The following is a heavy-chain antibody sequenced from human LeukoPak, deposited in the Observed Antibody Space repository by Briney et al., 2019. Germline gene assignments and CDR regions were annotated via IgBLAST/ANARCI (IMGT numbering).Heavy chain of an antibody. CDR2: IYSGGST. J-gene: IGHJ6*02. CDR3: ARDKFAGRWFGESLAYYYYYGMDV. Sequence: PGGSLRLSCAASGFTVSSNYMSWVRQAPGMGLEWVSVIYSGGSTYYADSVKGRFTISRDNSKNTLYLQMNSLRAEDTAVYYCARDKFAGRWFGESLAYYYYYGMDVWGQGTTVTVSS. CDR1: GFTVSSNY. V-gene: IGHV3-53*01. D-gene: IGHD3-10*01.